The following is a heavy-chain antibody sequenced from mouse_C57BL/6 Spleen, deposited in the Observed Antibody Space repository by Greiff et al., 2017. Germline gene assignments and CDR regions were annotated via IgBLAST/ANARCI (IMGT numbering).Heavy chain of an antibody. Sequence: EVKLQESGGDLVKPGGSLKLSCAASGFTFSSYGMSWVRQTPDKRLEWVATISSGGSYTYYPDSVKGRFTISRDNAKNTLYLQMSSLKSEDTAMYYCARRDFDYWGQGTTLTVSS. CDR2: ISSGGSYT. V-gene: IGHV5-6*02. J-gene: IGHJ2*01. CDR3: ARRDFDY. CDR1: GFTFSSYG.